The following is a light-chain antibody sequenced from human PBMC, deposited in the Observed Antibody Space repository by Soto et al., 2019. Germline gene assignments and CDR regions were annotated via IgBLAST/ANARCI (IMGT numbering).Light chain of an antibody. V-gene: IGLV2-14*01. CDR2: GVS. CDR3: SSYTSSSTLVI. CDR1: SSDVGNYNY. Sequence: QSALTQPATVSGSPGQPITISCTGTSSDVGNYNYVSWYQQHPGKAPKVMIYGVSNRPSGVSNRFSGSKSGNTASLTISGLQAEDEADYYCSSYTSSSTLVIFGGGTKVTVL. J-gene: IGLJ2*01.